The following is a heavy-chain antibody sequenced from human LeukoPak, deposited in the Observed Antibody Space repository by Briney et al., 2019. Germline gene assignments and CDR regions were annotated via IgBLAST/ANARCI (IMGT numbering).Heavy chain of an antibody. V-gene: IGHV3-23*01. Sequence: PGGSLRLSCVGSGFTFSSYAMSWVRQVPGKGLEWVSGISDSGGSTYYADSVKGRFTISRDNSKNTLYLQMNSLRAEGTAVYYCASRQGLGWHYVNWGQGTLVTVSS. CDR1: GFTFSSYA. CDR3: ASRQGLGWHYVN. J-gene: IGHJ4*02. D-gene: IGHD3-10*02. CDR2: ISDSGGST.